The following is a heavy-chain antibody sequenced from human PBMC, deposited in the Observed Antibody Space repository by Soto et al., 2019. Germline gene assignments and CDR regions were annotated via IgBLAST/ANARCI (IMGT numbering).Heavy chain of an antibody. CDR2: IRSKANSYAT. CDR3: TRVPGSYSRYYYYGMDV. CDR1: GFTFSGSA. V-gene: IGHV3-73*01. Sequence: GSLRLSCAASGFTFSGSAMHWVRQASGKGLEWVGRIRSKANSYATAYAASVKGRFTIPRDDSKNTAYLQMNSLKTEDTAVYYCTRVPGSYSRYYYYGMDVWGQGTTVTVSS. J-gene: IGHJ6*02. D-gene: IGHD3-10*01.